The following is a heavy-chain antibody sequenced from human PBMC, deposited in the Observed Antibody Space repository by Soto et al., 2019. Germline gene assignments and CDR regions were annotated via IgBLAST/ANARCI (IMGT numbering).Heavy chain of an antibody. D-gene: IGHD3-10*01. CDR2: ISYDGSNK. Sequence: GGSLRLSCAASGFTFSSYGMHWVRQAPGKGLEWVAVISYDGSNKYYADSVKGRFTISRDNSKNTLYLQMNSLRAEDTAVYYCAKVLLWFGESYSADYYYYYGMDVWGQGTTVTVSS. CDR1: GFTFSSYG. V-gene: IGHV3-30*18. J-gene: IGHJ6*02. CDR3: AKVLLWFGESYSADYYYYYGMDV.